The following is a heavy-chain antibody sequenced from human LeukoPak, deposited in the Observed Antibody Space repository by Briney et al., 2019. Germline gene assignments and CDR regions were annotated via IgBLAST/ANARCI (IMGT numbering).Heavy chain of an antibody. V-gene: IGHV3-7*01. CDR3: ARSDGIGTTDY. Sequence: GGSLRLSCAASGFTFRVYWMSWVRQAPGRGLEWVANINQDGSATWYVDSVRGRFTFSRDNAKNSLYLQMNSLRVEDTAVYYCARSDGIGTTDYWGQGTLVAVSS. J-gene: IGHJ4*02. CDR1: GFTFRVYW. CDR2: INQDGSAT. D-gene: IGHD1-7*01.